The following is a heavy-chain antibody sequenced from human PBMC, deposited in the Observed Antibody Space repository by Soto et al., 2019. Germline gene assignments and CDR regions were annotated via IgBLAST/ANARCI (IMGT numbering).Heavy chain of an antibody. CDR3: ARTYDDSGPNSGGYGFDI. CDR1: GGSVSTYY. CDR2: IYYSGST. Sequence: QVQLQESGPGLVKPSETLSLTCTVSGGSVSTYYWSWIRQPPGKGLEWIAYIYYSGSTSYNPSLTSRVTISVNTCKNQFSRKLSSVTAADTAVYYCARTYDDSGPNSGGYGFDIWGQGTMVTVSS. D-gene: IGHD3-22*01. V-gene: IGHV4-59*02. J-gene: IGHJ3*02.